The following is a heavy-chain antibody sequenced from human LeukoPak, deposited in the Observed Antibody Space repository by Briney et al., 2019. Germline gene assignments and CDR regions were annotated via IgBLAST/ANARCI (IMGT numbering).Heavy chain of an antibody. D-gene: IGHD6-13*01. V-gene: IGHV3-7*01. CDR3: ARPLGRIAAFNDY. CDR1: GFTFSSYW. J-gene: IGHJ4*02. CDR2: IKQDGSEK. Sequence: GGSLRLSCAASGFTFSSYWMNWVRQAPGKGLEWVANIKQDGSEKYYVDSAKGRFNISRDNAKNSLYLKMNSQRAEDTAVYYCARPLGRIAAFNDYWGQGTLVSVSS.